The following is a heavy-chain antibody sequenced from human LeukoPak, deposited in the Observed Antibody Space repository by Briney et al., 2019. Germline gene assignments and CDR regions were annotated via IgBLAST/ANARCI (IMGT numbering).Heavy chain of an antibody. CDR1: GGSISSYY. D-gene: IGHD1-20*01. V-gene: IGHV3-48*01. J-gene: IGHJ4*02. CDR2: ITSTSNTI. Sequence: ETLSLTCTVSGGSISSYYWSWIRQPPGKGLEWVSYITSTSNTIYYADSVKGRFTTSRDNAKNSLYLQMSSLRAEDTAVYYCARVRDAYNYFDSWGQGTLVTVSS. CDR3: ARVRDAYNYFDS.